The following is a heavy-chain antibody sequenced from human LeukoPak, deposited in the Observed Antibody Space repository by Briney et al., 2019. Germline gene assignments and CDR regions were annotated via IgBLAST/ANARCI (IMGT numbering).Heavy chain of an antibody. CDR3: VRVYGSSEDAFDI. CDR1: GGTFSSYA. J-gene: IGHJ3*02. CDR2: IIPIFGTA. D-gene: IGHD1-26*01. Sequence: GGSVKVSCKASGGTFSSYAISWVRQAPGQGLEWMGGIIPIFGTANYAQKFQGRVTITADESTSTAYMELSSLRSEDTAVYYCVRVYGSSEDAFDIWGQGTMVTVSS. V-gene: IGHV1-69*13.